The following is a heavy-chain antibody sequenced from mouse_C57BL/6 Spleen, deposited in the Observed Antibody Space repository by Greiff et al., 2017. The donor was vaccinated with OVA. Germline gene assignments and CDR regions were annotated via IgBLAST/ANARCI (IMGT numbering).Heavy chain of an antibody. CDR3: ARPLYYDYDWFAY. V-gene: IGHV1-69*01. Sequence: QVQLQQPGAELVMPGASVKLSCKASGYTFTSYWMHWVKQRPGQGLEWIGEIDPSDSYTNYNQKFQGKSTLTVDKSSSTAYMQLSSLTSEDSAVYYCARPLYYDYDWFAYWGQGTLVTVSA. D-gene: IGHD2-4*01. J-gene: IGHJ3*01. CDR2: IDPSDSYT. CDR1: GYTFTSYW.